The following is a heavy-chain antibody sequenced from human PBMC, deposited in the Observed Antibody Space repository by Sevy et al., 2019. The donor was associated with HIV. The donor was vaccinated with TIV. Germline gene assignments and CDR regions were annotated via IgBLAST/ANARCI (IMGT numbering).Heavy chain of an antibody. CDR2: ISWDGGST. J-gene: IGHJ4*02. CDR1: GFTFDDYT. CDR3: AKDATGIAVAGIDY. D-gene: IGHD6-19*01. V-gene: IGHV3-43*01. Sequence: GGSLRLSFAASGFTFDDYTMHWVRQAPGKGLEWVSLISWDGGSTYYADSVKGRFTISRDNSKNSLYLQMNSLRTEDTALYYCAKDATGIAVAGIDYWGQGTLVTVSS.